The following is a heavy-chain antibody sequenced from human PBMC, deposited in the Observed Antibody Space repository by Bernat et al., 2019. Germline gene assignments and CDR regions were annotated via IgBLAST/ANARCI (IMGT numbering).Heavy chain of an antibody. CDR1: GFTFSSYG. D-gene: IGHD1-26*01. J-gene: IGHJ5*02. Sequence: VQLVESGGGVVQPGGSLRLSCAASGFTFSSYGMHWVRQAPGKGLEWVAVIWYDGSNKYYADSVKGRFTISRDNSKNTLYLQMNSLRAEDTAVYYCARDRASDNWFDPWGQGTLVTVSS. CDR2: IWYDGSNK. V-gene: IGHV3-33*01. CDR3: ARDRASDNWFDP.